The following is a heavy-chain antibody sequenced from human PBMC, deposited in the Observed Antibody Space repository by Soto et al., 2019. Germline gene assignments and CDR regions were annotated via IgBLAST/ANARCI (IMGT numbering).Heavy chain of an antibody. CDR2: IIPIFGTA. Sequence: QVQLVQSGAEVKKPGASVKVSCKASGGTFSSYAISWVRQAPGQGLEWMGGIIPIFGTANYAQKFQGRVTITAKESTSTAYMELSSLRSEETAVYYCAECKGSSRHNWYFDLWGRGTLVTVSS. CDR1: GGTFSSYA. CDR3: AECKGSSRHNWYFDL. V-gene: IGHV1-69*01. J-gene: IGHJ2*01. D-gene: IGHD6-13*01.